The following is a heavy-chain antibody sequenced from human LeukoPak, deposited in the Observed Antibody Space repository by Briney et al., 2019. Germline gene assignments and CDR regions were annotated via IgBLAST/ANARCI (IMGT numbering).Heavy chain of an antibody. CDR2: IYYSGST. CDR3: ASIAAAGNE. J-gene: IGHJ4*02. D-gene: IGHD6-13*01. Sequence: SETLSLTCTVSGGSISRSTYYWGWIRQPPGKGLEWIGSIYYSGSTYYNPSLKSGVTISVDTSNTQFSLKLSSVTAADTAVYYCASIAAAGNEWGQGTLVTVSS. CDR1: GGSISRSTYY. V-gene: IGHV4-39*01.